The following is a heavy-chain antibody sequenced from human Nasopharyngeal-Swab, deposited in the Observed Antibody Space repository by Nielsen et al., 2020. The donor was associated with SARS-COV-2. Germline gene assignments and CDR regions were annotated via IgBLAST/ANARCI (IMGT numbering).Heavy chain of an antibody. CDR2: INPHSRGT. D-gene: IGHD2-2*01. CDR1: GYTFISYD. CDR3: ATVKSVAVPGAIGTYYFDS. Sequence: ASVKVSCKTSGYTFISYDVNWVRQAPGQGLEWMGWINPHSRGTKYAQKFQGRVSMTRDTSINTAYMELSRLRSDDTAVYYCATVKSVAVPGAIGTYYFDSWGQGSLITVSS. V-gene: IGHV1-2*02. J-gene: IGHJ4*02.